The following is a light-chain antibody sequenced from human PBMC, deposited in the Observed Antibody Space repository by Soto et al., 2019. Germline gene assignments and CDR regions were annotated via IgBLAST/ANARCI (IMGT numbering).Light chain of an antibody. CDR3: QAWDSSSYV. J-gene: IGLJ1*01. CDR1: KLGDKY. CDR2: QDS. V-gene: IGLV3-1*01. Sequence: SYELTQPPSVSVSPGQTASLTCSGDKLGDKYACWYQQKPGQSPVLVIYQDSKRPSGIPERFSGSNSANTATLTISGTQAMDEADYYCQAWDSSSYVFGTGTKLTVL.